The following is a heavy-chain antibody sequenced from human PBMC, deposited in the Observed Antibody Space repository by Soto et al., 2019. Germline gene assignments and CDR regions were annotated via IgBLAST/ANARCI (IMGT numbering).Heavy chain of an antibody. CDR1: GYTFTGYY. Sequence: ASVKVSCKASGYTFTGYYMHWVRQAPGQGLEWMGWINPNSGGTNYAQKFQGWVTMTRDTSISTAYMELSRLRSDDTAVFYCARYLIGYSDYYYGMDVWGQGTTVTVSS. CDR2: INPNSGGT. V-gene: IGHV1-2*04. J-gene: IGHJ6*02. D-gene: IGHD2-15*01. CDR3: ARYLIGYSDYYYGMDV.